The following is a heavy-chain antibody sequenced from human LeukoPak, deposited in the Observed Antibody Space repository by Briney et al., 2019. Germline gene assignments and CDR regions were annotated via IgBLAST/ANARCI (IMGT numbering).Heavy chain of an antibody. CDR2: IFYSGNT. Sequence: SETLSLTCTVSGGSINSSSYYWGWIRQPPGKGLEWIGSIFYSGNTYDNPSLKSRVTISVDTSKNQFSLKLSSVTAADTAVYFCARAYSSNWYFNWFDPWGQGTLVTVSS. D-gene: IGHD6-13*01. J-gene: IGHJ5*02. V-gene: IGHV4-39*01. CDR1: GGSINSSSYY. CDR3: ARAYSSNWYFNWFDP.